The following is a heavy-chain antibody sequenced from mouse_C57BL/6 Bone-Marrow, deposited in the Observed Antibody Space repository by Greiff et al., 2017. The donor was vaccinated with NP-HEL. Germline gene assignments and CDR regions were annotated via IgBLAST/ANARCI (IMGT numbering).Heavy chain of an antibody. Sequence: GLEWVAEIRNKANNHATYYAESVKGRFTISRDDSKSSVYLQMNSLRAEDTGIYYCTRAGFDYWGQGTTLTVSS. V-gene: IGHV6-6*01. D-gene: IGHD4-1*01. J-gene: IGHJ2*01. CDR3: TRAGFDY. CDR2: IRNKANNHAT.